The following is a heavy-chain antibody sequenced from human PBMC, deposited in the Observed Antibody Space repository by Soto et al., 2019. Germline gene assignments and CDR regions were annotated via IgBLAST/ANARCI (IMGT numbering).Heavy chain of an antibody. Sequence: SETLSLTCTVSGGSISSYYWSWIRQPAGKGLEWVGRIYTSGSTNYNPSLKSRVTMSVDTSKNQFSLKLSSVTAADTAVYYCARGTYYYDSSGYYHTYYFDYWGQGALVTVS. CDR3: ARGTYYYDSSGYYHTYYFDY. CDR1: GGSISSYY. J-gene: IGHJ4*02. CDR2: IYTSGST. V-gene: IGHV4-4*07. D-gene: IGHD3-22*01.